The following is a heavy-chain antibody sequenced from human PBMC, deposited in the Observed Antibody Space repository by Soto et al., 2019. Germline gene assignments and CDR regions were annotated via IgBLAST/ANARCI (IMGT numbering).Heavy chain of an antibody. CDR3: ARSDIMITFGVVIVRRGMDV. CDR1: GGSISSGDYY. CDR2: IYYSGST. V-gene: IGHV4-30-4*01. Sequence: PSETLSLTCTVSGGSISSGDYYWSWIRQPPGKGLEWIGYIYYSGSTYYNPSLKSRVTISVDTSKNQFSLKLSSVTAADTAVYYCARSDIMITFGVVIVRRGMDVWGQGTTVTVSS. J-gene: IGHJ6*02. D-gene: IGHD3-16*02.